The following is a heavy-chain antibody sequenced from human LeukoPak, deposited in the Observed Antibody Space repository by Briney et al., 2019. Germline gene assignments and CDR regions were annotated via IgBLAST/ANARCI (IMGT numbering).Heavy chain of an antibody. CDR1: GGSISRYY. J-gene: IGHJ5*02. CDR3: AREGSGSPRFDP. Sequence: PSETLSLTCTVSGGSISRYYRSWIRQPPGKGLEWIGYIYYSGSTNYNPSLKSRVTISVDTSNNQFSLKLSSVTAADTAVYYCAREGSGSPRFDPWGQGTLVTVSS. V-gene: IGHV4-59*01. D-gene: IGHD3-10*01. CDR2: IYYSGST.